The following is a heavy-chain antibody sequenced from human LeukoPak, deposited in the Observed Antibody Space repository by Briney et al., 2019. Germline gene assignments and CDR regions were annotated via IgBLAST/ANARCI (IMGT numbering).Heavy chain of an antibody. CDR1: GGSFSGYY. CDR2: INHSGST. CDR3: ARVRTLWFGELDAFDI. V-gene: IGHV4-34*01. J-gene: IGHJ3*02. Sequence: SETLSLTCAVYGGSFSGYYWSWIRQPPGKGLEWIGEINHSGSTNYNPSLKSRVTISVDTSKNQFSLKLSSVTAADTAVYYCARVRTLWFGELDAFDIWGQGTMVTVSS. D-gene: IGHD3-10*01.